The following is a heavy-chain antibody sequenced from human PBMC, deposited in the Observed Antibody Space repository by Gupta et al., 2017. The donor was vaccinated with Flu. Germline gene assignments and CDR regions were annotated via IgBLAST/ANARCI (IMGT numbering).Heavy chain of an antibody. CDR2: IWYDGSNK. J-gene: IGHJ6*02. Sequence: GVQPGRSLRLSCAASGFTFSSYGMHWVRQAPGKGLEWVAIIWYDGSNKYYADSVKGRFTISRDNSKNTLYLQMNSLRAEDTAVYYCARGGGGGSYYNYYGLDVWGQGTTVTVSS. D-gene: IGHD1-26*01. CDR1: GFTFSSYG. V-gene: IGHV3-33*01. CDR3: ARGGGGGSYYNYYGLDV.